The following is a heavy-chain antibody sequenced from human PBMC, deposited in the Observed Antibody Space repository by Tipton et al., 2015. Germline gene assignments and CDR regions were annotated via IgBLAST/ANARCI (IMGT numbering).Heavy chain of an antibody. CDR2: VYYSGSS. CDR1: GGSISSSSYY. CDR3: ARHLYYYYYAMDV. J-gene: IGHJ6*02. Sequence: TLSLTCTVSGGSISSSSYYWGWIRQPPGKGLEWIGSVYYSGSSYYNPSLKSRVTISVDTSKNQFSLKLSSVTAPDRAVYYCARHLYYYYYAMDVWGQGTTVTVSS. V-gene: IGHV4-39*01.